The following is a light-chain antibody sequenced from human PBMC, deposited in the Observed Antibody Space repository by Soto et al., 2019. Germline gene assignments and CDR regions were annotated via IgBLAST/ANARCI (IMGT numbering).Light chain of an antibody. Sequence: DIQRTQSPSSLSASVGDRVTITFRASQGISNYLAWYQQKPGKVPKLLIYAASTLQSGVPSRFSGSGSGTDFTLTISSLQPEDVATYYCQKYNSAPPWTFGQGTKVDIK. CDR1: QGISNY. CDR2: AAS. V-gene: IGKV1-27*01. J-gene: IGKJ1*01. CDR3: QKYNSAPPWT.